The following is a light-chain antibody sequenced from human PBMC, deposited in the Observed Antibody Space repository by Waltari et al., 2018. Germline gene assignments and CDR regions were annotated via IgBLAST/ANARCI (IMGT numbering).Light chain of an antibody. J-gene: IGLJ1*01. CDR3: CSFAGIYTFV. Sequence: QSALTQPRSVSGSPGQSVTISCTGTSSDVGGYHYVSWYQQHPGKATKLIIYDVFEMPVGVPDRFSGSNSGNTVSLAFSGRQAGDEAEYSCCSFAGIYTFVFGTGTKVTVL. CDR1: SSDVGGYHY. V-gene: IGLV2-11*01. CDR2: DVF.